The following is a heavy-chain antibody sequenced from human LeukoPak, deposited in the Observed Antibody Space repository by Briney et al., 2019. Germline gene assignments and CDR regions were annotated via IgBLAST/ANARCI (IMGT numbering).Heavy chain of an antibody. CDR3: ARSNLPYYYGSGSRGWFDP. CDR2: IWYDGSNK. J-gene: IGHJ5*02. V-gene: IGHV3-33*01. CDR1: GFTFSSYG. D-gene: IGHD3-10*01. Sequence: PGGSLRLSCAASGFTFSSYGMHWVRQAPGKGLEWVAVIWYDGSNKYYADSVKGRFTIFRDNSKNTLYLQMNSLRAEDTAVYYCARSNLPYYYGSGSRGWFDPWGQGTLVTVSS.